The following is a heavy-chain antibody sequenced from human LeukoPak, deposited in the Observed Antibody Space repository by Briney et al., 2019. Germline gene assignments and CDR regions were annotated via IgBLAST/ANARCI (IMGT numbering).Heavy chain of an antibody. CDR1: GGSISSYY. Sequence: SETLSLTCTVSGGSISSYYWSWIRQPPGKGLEWIGYIYYSGSTNYNPSLKSRVTISVDTSKNQFSLKLSSVTAADTAVYYCASSSGYCSSTSCPRGYYYMDVWGKGTTVTVSS. D-gene: IGHD2-2*01. V-gene: IGHV4-59*01. CDR3: ASSSGYCSSTSCPRGYYYMDV. CDR2: IYYSGST. J-gene: IGHJ6*03.